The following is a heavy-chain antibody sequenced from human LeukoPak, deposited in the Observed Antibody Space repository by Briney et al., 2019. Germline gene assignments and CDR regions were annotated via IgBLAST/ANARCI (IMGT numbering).Heavy chain of an antibody. J-gene: IGHJ4*02. CDR2: IYYSGST. D-gene: IGHD3-9*01. CDR1: GGSVSSGSSY. V-gene: IGHV4-61*01. Sequence: SETLSLTCTVSGGSVSSGSSYWSWIRQPPGQGLEWIGYIYYSGSTNYNPSLKSRVTISVDTSKNQFSLKLSSVTAADTAVYYCARGKRVLRYFDWLSAFDYWGQGTLVTVSS. CDR3: ARGKRVLRYFDWLSAFDY.